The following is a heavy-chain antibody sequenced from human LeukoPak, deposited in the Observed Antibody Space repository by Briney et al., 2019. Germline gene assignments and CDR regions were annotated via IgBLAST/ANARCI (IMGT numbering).Heavy chain of an antibody. CDR1: GGTFSSYA. CDR3: ARTDLRGVTARDY. J-gene: IGHJ4*02. Sequence: SVKVSCKASGGTFSSYAISWVRQAPGQGLEWMGGIIPIFGTANYAQKFRGRVTITADESTSTAYMELSSLRSEDTAVYYCARTDLRGVTARDYWGQGTLVTVSS. V-gene: IGHV1-69*13. CDR2: IIPIFGTA. D-gene: IGHD3-10*01.